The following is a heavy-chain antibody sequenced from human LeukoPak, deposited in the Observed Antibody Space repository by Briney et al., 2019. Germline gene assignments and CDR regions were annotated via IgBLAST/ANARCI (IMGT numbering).Heavy chain of an antibody. CDR1: GFTFSNYW. J-gene: IGHJ4*02. D-gene: IGHD1-26*01. Sequence: PGGSLRLSCTTSGFTFSNYWMGWVRQSPGKGLEWVASIKEDGGEKDYLHSVRGRFTVSRDNAKNSVYLQMNSLRGDDAAIYYCARDWGAVGLWGYWGQGTLVTVSS. CDR3: ARDWGAVGLWGY. V-gene: IGHV3-7*04. CDR2: IKEDGGEK.